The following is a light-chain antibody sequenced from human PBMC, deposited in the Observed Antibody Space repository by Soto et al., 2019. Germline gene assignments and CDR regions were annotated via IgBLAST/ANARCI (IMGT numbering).Light chain of an antibody. CDR2: NNN. CDR3: AAWDVSLSGWV. CDR1: SSNIGSSY. J-gene: IGLJ3*02. Sequence: QSALTQPPSASGTPGQRVTISCSGSSSNIGSSYVYWYQQLPGTAPKLLICNNNQRPSGVPDRFSGSKSGTSASLAIIGLRSEDESDYYCAAWDVSLSGWVFGGGTQLTVL. V-gene: IGLV1-47*02.